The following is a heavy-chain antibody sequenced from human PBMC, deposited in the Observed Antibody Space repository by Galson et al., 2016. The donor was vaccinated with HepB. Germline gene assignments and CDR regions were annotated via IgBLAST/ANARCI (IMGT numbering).Heavy chain of an antibody. V-gene: IGHV3-48*03. J-gene: IGHJ1*01. Sequence: SLRLSCAASGLTFSSYEMSWVRQGPGKGLEWVSYIGRSGSPIYYADSLRGRFIISKDNSNNMFYLEMSSLTPEDTAIYYCARDRYPYGGYRDLPSWGPGALVIVSS. CDR1: GLTFSSYE. D-gene: IGHD6-25*01. CDR3: ARDRYPYGGYRDLPS. CDR2: IGRSGSPI.